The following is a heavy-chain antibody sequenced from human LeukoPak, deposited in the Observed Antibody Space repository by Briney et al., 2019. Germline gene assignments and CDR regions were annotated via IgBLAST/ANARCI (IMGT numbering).Heavy chain of an antibody. CDR2: IIPIFGTA. Sequence: ASVKVSCKASGGTFSSYAISWVRQAPGQGLEWMGGIIPIFGTANYAQKFQGRVTITADKSTSTAYMELCSLRSEDTAVYYCATPGYDILTSRAFDIWGQGTMVTVSS. CDR1: GGTFSSYA. CDR3: ATPGYDILTSRAFDI. J-gene: IGHJ3*02. V-gene: IGHV1-69*06. D-gene: IGHD3-9*01.